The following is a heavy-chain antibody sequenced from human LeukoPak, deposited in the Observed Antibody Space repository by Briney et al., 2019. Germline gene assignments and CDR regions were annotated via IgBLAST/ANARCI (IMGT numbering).Heavy chain of an antibody. D-gene: IGHD3-16*01. CDR3: ARDTLGGYYFDY. CDR2: IYYSGST. J-gene: IGHJ4*02. CDR1: GGSISSYY. V-gene: IGHV4-59*01. Sequence: PSETLSLTCTVSGGSISSYYWSWIRQPPGKGLEWIGHIYYSGSTNYNPSLKSRVTISVDTSKNQFSLKLSSVTAADTAVYYCARDTLGGYYFDYWGQGTLVTVSS.